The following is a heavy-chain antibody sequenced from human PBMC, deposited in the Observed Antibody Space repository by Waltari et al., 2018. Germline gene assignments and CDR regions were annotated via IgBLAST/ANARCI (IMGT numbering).Heavy chain of an antibody. J-gene: IGHJ4*02. CDR2: IHYSGST. CDR1: GGSISSSSYY. V-gene: IGHV4-39*01. Sequence: QLQLQESGPGLVKPSETLSFTCTVSGGSISSSSYYWGWIRQPPGKGLEWIGSIHYSGSTYYTPSLKSRVTISVDTSKNQFSLKLSSVTAADTAVYYCATKRESSASGFDYWGQGTLVTVSS. CDR3: ATKRESSASGFDY. D-gene: IGHD6-19*01.